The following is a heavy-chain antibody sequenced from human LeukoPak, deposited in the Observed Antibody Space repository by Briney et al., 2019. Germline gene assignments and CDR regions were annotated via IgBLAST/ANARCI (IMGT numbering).Heavy chain of an antibody. D-gene: IGHD4-17*01. V-gene: IGHV5-51*01. CDR3: ARSSDYVFDY. Sequence: GESLKISCKASGYSFAAYWIAWVRQTPGKGLEWMGVIYPGDSDTRYSPSFQGQVTISADMSISTAYLQWSSLKASDTAVYYCARSSDYVFDYWGQGTLVTVSS. J-gene: IGHJ4*02. CDR2: IYPGDSDT. CDR1: GYSFAAYW.